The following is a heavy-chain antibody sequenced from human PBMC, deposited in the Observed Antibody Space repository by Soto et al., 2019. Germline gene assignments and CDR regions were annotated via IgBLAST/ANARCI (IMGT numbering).Heavy chain of an antibody. D-gene: IGHD2-2*01. J-gene: IGHJ6*02. Sequence: QVQLQQWGAGLLKPSETLSLTCAVYGGSFSGYYWSWIRQPPGKGLEWIGEINHSGSTNYNPSLKSRVTISVDTSKNQFSLKLSSVTAADTAVYYCARGVKYQLECYYYGMDVWGQGTTVTVSS. CDR3: ARGVKYQLECYYYGMDV. CDR2: INHSGST. CDR1: GGSFSGYY. V-gene: IGHV4-34*01.